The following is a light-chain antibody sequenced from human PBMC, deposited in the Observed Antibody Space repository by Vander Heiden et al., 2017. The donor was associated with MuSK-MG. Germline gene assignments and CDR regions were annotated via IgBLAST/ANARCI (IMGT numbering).Light chain of an antibody. Sequence: DIQMTQSPSTLSASVGDRVTITCRASQSISTWLAWYQQKPGKAPKVLIYKASSLESGVPYRFSGSGSGKEFTLTISSLQPDDFANYYCQQDNTYWTFGQGTKVEIK. CDR3: QQDNTYWT. CDR2: KAS. CDR1: QSISTW. J-gene: IGKJ1*01. V-gene: IGKV1-5*03.